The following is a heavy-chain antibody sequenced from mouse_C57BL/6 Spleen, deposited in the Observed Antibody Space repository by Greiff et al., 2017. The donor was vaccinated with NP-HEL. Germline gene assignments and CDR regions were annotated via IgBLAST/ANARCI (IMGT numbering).Heavy chain of an antibody. Sequence: EVNVVESGGGLVKPGGSLKLSCAASGFTFSSYAMSWVRQTPEKRLEWVATISDGGSYTYYPDNVKGRFTISRDNAKNNLYLQMSHLKSEDTAMYYCARGDDYERSWAMDYWGQGTSVTVSS. CDR2: ISDGGSYT. J-gene: IGHJ4*01. D-gene: IGHD2-4*01. V-gene: IGHV5-4*03. CDR3: ARGDDYERSWAMDY. CDR1: GFTFSSYA.